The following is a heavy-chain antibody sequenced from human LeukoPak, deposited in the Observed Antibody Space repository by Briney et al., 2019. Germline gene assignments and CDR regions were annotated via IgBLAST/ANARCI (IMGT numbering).Heavy chain of an antibody. V-gene: IGHV3-30*02. CDR1: GFTFSSYG. D-gene: IGHD3-10*01. J-gene: IGHJ4*02. CDR3: ARTMVDKGCFDY. CDR2: IRYDGSNK. Sequence: GGSLRLSCAASGFTFSSYGMHWVRQAPGKGLEWVAFIRYDGSNKYYADSVKGRFTISRDNSKNTLYLQMNSLRAEDTAVYYCARTMVDKGCFDYWGQGTLVTVSS.